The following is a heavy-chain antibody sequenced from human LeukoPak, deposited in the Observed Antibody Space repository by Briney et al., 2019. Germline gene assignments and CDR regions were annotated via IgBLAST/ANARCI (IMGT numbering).Heavy chain of an antibody. V-gene: IGHV3-21*01. J-gene: IGHJ5*02. CDR3: ARDLESPTGLGFDP. Sequence: PGGSLRLSCAASGFTFSSYSMNWVRQAPGKGLEWVSSISSSSSYIYYADSVKGRFTISRDNAKNSLYLQMNSLRAEDTAVYYCARDLESPTGLGFDPWGQGTLVTVSS. D-gene: IGHD1-1*01. CDR2: ISSSSSYI. CDR1: GFTFSSYS.